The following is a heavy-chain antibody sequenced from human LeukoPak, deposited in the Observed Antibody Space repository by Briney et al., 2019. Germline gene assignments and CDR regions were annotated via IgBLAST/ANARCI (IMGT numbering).Heavy chain of an antibody. V-gene: IGHV3-74*01. Sequence: GGSLRLSCAASGSTFSRYRMHWVRQAPGKGLVWVSRVKSDGSGTIYADSVKGRFTISRDNAKNTLYLQMDSLRAEDTAVYYCTTGIGNYYYYWGQGTLVTVAS. CDR1: GSTFSRYR. CDR3: TTGIGNYYYY. CDR2: VKSDGSGT. D-gene: IGHD3-10*01. J-gene: IGHJ4*02.